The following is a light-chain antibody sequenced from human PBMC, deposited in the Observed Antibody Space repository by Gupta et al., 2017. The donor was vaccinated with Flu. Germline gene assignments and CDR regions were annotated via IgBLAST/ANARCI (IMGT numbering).Light chain of an antibody. V-gene: IGLV6-57*01. CDR1: SGSIVRNY. J-gene: IGLJ3*02. Sequence: FILTQPHSVSESPGKTVTISCTRSSGSIVRNYVQWYQQRPGRSPTTVIYEDDRRPSGVPDRFSASIDSSSNSASLTISGLKSEDEADYYCQSYDAANQWVFGGGTNLTVL. CDR3: QSYDAANQWV. CDR2: EDD.